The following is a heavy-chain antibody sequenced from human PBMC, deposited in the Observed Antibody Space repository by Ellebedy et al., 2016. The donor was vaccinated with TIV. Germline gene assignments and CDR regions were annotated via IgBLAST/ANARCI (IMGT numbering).Heavy chain of an antibody. D-gene: IGHD3-9*01. CDR3: ARAEDHYDIWTGHSFGPDY. J-gene: IGHJ4*02. V-gene: IGHV3-33*01. Sequence: GESLKISCAASGFTFSSYGMHWVRQAPGKGLEWVAVIWYDANTKYYADSVKGRFTISRDNSKNTLYLQMNSLRAEDTAVYYCARAEDHYDIWTGHSFGPDYWGQGTLVTVSS. CDR2: IWYDANTK. CDR1: GFTFSSYG.